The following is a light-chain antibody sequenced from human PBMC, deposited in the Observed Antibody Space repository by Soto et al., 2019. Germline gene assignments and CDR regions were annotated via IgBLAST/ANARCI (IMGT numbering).Light chain of an antibody. CDR3: CSYAGRDNVMK. J-gene: IGLJ2*01. V-gene: IGLV2-11*01. Sequence: QSALTQPRSVSGSPGQSVTISCTGSSSDVGGYTYVSWYQQHPGKAPKLVIFDVTKRPSGVPDRFSGSKSGNTASLTISGIQAEDEADYYCCSYAGRDNVMKFGGGNKLTVL. CDR1: SSDVGGYTY. CDR2: DVT.